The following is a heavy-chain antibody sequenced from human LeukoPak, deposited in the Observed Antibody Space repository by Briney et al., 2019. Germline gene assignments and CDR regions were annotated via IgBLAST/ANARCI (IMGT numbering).Heavy chain of an antibody. CDR3: AREGSSGPLGY. CDR1: GCTFTGYY. J-gene: IGHJ4*02. CDR2: INPNSGGA. V-gene: IGHV1-2*02. D-gene: IGHD6-19*01. Sequence: EASVKVSCTASGCTFTGYYMHWVRQAPGQGLEWMGWINPNSGGANYAQKFQGRVTMTRDTSISTAYMELSRLRSDDTAVYYCAREGSSGPLGYWGQGTLVTVSS.